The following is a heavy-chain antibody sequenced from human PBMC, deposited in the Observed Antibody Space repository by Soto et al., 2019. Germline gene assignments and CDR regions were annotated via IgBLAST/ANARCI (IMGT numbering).Heavy chain of an antibody. V-gene: IGHV4-30-4*01. J-gene: IGHJ3*02. D-gene: IGHD3-3*01. CDR2: IYYSGST. CDR3: ARERIRFLEWLLYRAHDAFDI. Sequence: SETLSLTCTVSGGSISRGDYYWSWIRQPPGKGLEWIGYIYYSGSTYYNPSLKSRVTISVDTSKNQFSLKLSSVTAADTAVYYCARERIRFLEWLLYRAHDAFDIWGQGTMVTVSS. CDR1: GGSISRGDYY.